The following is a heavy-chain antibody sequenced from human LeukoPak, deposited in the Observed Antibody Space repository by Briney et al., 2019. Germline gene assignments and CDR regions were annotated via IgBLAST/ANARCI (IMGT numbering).Heavy chain of an antibody. Sequence: ASVKVSCKASGYTFTGYYMHWVRQAPGQGLEWMGWISAYNGNTNYAQKLQGRVTMTTDTSTSTAYMELRSLRSDDTAVYYCARDLGGSGSYPYYFDYWGQGTLVTISS. V-gene: IGHV1-18*04. CDR3: ARDLGGSGSYPYYFDY. J-gene: IGHJ4*02. D-gene: IGHD3-10*01. CDR1: GYTFTGYY. CDR2: ISAYNGNT.